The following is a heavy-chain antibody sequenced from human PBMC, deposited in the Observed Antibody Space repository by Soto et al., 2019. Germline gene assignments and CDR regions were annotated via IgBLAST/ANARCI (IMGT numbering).Heavy chain of an antibody. CDR1: GFTFSSYG. CDR3: AIPIGGARYSVF. CDR2: XXYXXSXX. V-gene: IGHV3-30*03. J-gene: IGHJ4*02. Sequence: GSLRLSCAASGFTFSSYGMHWVRQAPGKGLEWVAVXXYXXSXXXYXXXXKXRFTISRDNSKNTMYLQMNSLRAEDTAVYYVAIPIGGARYSVFWCQGILVTVVS. D-gene: IGHD3-9*01.